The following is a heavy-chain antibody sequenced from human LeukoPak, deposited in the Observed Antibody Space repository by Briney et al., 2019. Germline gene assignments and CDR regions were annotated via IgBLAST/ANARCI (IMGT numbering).Heavy chain of an antibody. CDR3: AKDRSMVRGVHWGAFDI. D-gene: IGHD3-10*01. Sequence: PGGSLRLSCAASGFTFSSYAMSWVRQAPGKGLEWVSAISGSGGSIYYADSVKGRFTISRDNSKNTLYLQMNSLRAEDTAVYYCAKDRSMVRGVHWGAFDIWGQGTMVTVSS. CDR2: ISGSGGSI. J-gene: IGHJ3*02. V-gene: IGHV3-23*01. CDR1: GFTFSSYA.